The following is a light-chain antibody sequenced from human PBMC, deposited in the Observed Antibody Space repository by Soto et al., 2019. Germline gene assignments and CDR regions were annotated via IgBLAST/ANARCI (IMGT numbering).Light chain of an antibody. CDR1: QSVRSS. V-gene: IGKV3-15*01. J-gene: IGKJ2*01. Sequence: EIVMTQSPATLSVSPGARAPLSCRARQSVRSSLAWYQQRPGQAPRLLIYGASTRASGIPARFSGSGSGTEFTLTISSLQSEDFAVYYCQQYYNWPMYTFGLGTKVDIK. CDR3: QQYYNWPMYT. CDR2: GAS.